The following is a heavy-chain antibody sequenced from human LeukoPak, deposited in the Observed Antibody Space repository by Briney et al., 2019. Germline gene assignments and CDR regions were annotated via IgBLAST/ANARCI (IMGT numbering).Heavy chain of an antibody. Sequence: GGSLRLSCAASGFTFSDSALHWVRQASGKGLEWVGRIRSKANSYATAYDASVKGRFTISRDNAKNSLYLQMNSLRAEDTAVYYCARDSLWFGELLPGSSCWFDPWGQGTLVTVSS. CDR1: GFTFSDSA. J-gene: IGHJ5*02. CDR3: ARDSLWFGELLPGSSCWFDP. V-gene: IGHV3-73*01. CDR2: IRSKANSYAT. D-gene: IGHD3-10*01.